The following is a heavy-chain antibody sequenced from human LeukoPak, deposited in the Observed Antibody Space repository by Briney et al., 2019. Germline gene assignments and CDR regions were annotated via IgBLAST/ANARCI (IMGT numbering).Heavy chain of an antibody. J-gene: IGHJ1*01. CDR2: ISGSGGST. CDR3: AKDWDSSGYYGLLQH. Sequence: SGGSLRLSCAASGFTLSSYAMSWVRQAPGKGLEWVSAISGSGGSTYYADSVKGRFTISRDNSKNTLYLQMNSLRAEDTAVYYCAKDWDSSGYYGLLQHWGQGTLVTVSS. D-gene: IGHD3-22*01. V-gene: IGHV3-23*01. CDR1: GFTLSSYA.